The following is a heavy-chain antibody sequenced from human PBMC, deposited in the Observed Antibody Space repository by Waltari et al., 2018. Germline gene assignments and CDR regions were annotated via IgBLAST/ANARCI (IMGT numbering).Heavy chain of an antibody. CDR1: GFPFSSYG. J-gene: IGHJ4*02. Sequence: QVQLVESGGGVVQPGRSLRLSCAASGFPFSSYGMHWVRQAPGKGLEWVAVIWYDGSNKYYADSVKGRFTISRDNSKNTLYLQMNSLRAEDTAMYYCAKDRRLDNYYFDYWGQGTLVTVSS. CDR2: IWYDGSNK. D-gene: IGHD3-9*01. CDR3: AKDRRLDNYYFDY. V-gene: IGHV3-30*18.